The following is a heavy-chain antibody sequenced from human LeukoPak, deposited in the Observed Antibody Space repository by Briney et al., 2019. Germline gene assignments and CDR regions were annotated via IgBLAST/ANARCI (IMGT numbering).Heavy chain of an antibody. V-gene: IGHV4-59*08. Sequence: SETLSLTCTVSGGSISGYYWSWIRQPPGKGLEWIGYISYSGSTYYNPSLKSRVTISVDTSKNQFSLKLSSVTAADTAVYYCARGPSSWLFDYWGQGTLVTVSS. J-gene: IGHJ4*02. CDR1: GGSISGYY. CDR2: ISYSGST. CDR3: ARGPSSWLFDY. D-gene: IGHD6-13*01.